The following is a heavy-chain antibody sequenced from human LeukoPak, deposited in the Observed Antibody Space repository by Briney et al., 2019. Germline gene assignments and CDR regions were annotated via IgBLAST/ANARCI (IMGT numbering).Heavy chain of an antibody. Sequence: PGGSLRLSCAASGFTFSTYSVNWVRQAPGKGLEWVSSISSSSSYIYYADSVKGRFTISRDNAKNSLYLQMNSLRAEDTAVYYCARAHYYGPGSPRDYYYYGMDVWGQGTTVIVSS. CDR3: ARAHYYGPGSPRDYYYYGMDV. CDR1: GFTFSTYS. V-gene: IGHV3-21*01. J-gene: IGHJ6*02. D-gene: IGHD3-10*01. CDR2: ISSSSSYI.